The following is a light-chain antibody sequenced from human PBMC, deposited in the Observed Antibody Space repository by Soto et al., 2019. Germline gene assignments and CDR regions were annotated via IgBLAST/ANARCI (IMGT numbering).Light chain of an antibody. CDR1: SSDVGGYNY. Sequence: QSALTQPASVSVSPGQSITISCTGTSSDVGGYNYVSWYQHHPGKAPRLMIYEVSNRPSGVSDRFSGSKSGNTASLTISGLLAEDEADYYCSSYTSISTYVFGTGTKLTVL. CDR3: SSYTSISTYV. V-gene: IGLV2-14*01. J-gene: IGLJ1*01. CDR2: EVS.